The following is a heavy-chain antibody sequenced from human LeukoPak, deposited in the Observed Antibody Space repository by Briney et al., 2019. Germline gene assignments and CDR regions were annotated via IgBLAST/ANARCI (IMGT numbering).Heavy chain of an antibody. CDR3: ARGYGDYPYYYYYYMDV. CDR2: IYYSGST. V-gene: IGHV4-30-4*08. Sequence: PSQTLSLTCTVSGGSISSGDYYWSWIRQPPGKGLEWIGYIYYSGSTYYNPSLKSRVTISVDTSKNQFSLKLSSVTAADTAVYYCARGYGDYPYYYYYYMDVWGKGTTVTVSS. CDR1: GGSISSGDYY. J-gene: IGHJ6*03. D-gene: IGHD4-17*01.